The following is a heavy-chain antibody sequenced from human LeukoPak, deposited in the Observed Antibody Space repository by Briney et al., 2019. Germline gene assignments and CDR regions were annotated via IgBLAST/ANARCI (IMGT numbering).Heavy chain of an antibody. V-gene: IGHV3-23*01. Sequence: GGSLRLSCVGSGFTFRSHAMSWVRQAPEKGLEFVSGIYENGGTTYYADSVKGRFSISRDNSKNTVYLQMNSLRGEDTAVYFCARGWVVATGGFDMWGQGTMVTVSS. D-gene: IGHD2-8*02. CDR1: GFTFRSHA. CDR2: IYENGGTT. CDR3: ARGWVVATGGFDM. J-gene: IGHJ3*02.